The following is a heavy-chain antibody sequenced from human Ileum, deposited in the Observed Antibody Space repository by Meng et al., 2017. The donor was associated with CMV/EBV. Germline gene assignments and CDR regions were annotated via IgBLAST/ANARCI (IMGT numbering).Heavy chain of an antibody. Sequence: ASVKVSCKASGYTFSNYDINWVRQAPGQGLEWMGGINPSSGNSGYADKFQGRVTMTRNTSISTVYMEVSGLTSADTGVYYCAREIINLDRMDVWGQGTTVTVSS. V-gene: IGHV1-8*01. CDR1: GYTFSNYD. CDR2: INPSSGNS. CDR3: AREIINLDRMDV. J-gene: IGHJ6*02.